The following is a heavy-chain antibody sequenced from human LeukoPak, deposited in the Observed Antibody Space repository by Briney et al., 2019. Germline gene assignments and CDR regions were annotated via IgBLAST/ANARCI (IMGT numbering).Heavy chain of an antibody. V-gene: IGHV3-20*04. Sequence: GGSLRLSCAASGFTFDDYGMSWVRQAPGKGLEWVSGIRHGGSTGYADSVKGRFTISRDNAKNSLYLQMNSLRAEDTALYYCASGGIYYGAAFDFWGQGSLVTVSA. CDR1: GFTFDDYG. J-gene: IGHJ4*02. CDR3: ASGGIYYGAAFDF. CDR2: IRHGGST. D-gene: IGHD1-26*01.